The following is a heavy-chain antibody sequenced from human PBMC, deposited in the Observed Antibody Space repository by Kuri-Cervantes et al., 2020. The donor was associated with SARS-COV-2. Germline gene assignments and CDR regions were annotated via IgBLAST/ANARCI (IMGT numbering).Heavy chain of an antibody. CDR3: ARPDYDSIWGFQH. D-gene: IGHD3-22*01. J-gene: IGHJ1*01. CDR1: GYSISSGYY. CDR2: IYHSGST. V-gene: IGHV4-38-2*02. Sequence: GSLRLSCTVSGYSISSGYYWGWIRQPPGKGLEWIGSIYHSGSTYYNPSLKSRVTISVDTSKNQFSLKLSSVTAADTAVYYCARPDYDSIWGFQHWGQGTLVTVSS.